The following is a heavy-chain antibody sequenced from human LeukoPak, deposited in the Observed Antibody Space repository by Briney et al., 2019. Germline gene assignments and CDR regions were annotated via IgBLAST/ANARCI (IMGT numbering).Heavy chain of an antibody. CDR3: ARGPYSYGYLNWFDP. V-gene: IGHV1-2*02. J-gene: IGHJ5*02. CDR2: IIPNTGAT. CDR1: GYTFTGYA. D-gene: IGHD5-18*01. Sequence: GASVKVSCKASGYTFTGYAIHWMRQAPGQGLEWMGWIIPNTGATNYAQKFQGRVTMTRDTSISTAYMELSRLRSDDTAVYYCARGPYSYGYLNWFDPWGQGTLVTVSS.